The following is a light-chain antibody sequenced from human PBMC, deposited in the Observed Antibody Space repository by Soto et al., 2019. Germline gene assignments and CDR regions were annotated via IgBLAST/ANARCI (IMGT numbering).Light chain of an antibody. J-gene: IGKJ1*01. CDR1: QSGSSS. Sequence: EIVLTQSPCTLSLSAGERATLSCRARQSGSSSLAWYQQKPGQAHSLVIYAAYTRAAGGQARFSGSGSGTEVTLTITRLEPEDVAVDYCKQYGSSPRTFGQGTKVDIK. CDR3: KQYGSSPRT. V-gene: IGKV3-20*01. CDR2: AAY.